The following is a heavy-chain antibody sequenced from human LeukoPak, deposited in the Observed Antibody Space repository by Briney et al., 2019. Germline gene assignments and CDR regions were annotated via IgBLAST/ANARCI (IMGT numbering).Heavy chain of an antibody. J-gene: IGHJ5*02. CDR1: GYSISSGYY. Sequence: SETLSLTCTVSGYSISSGYYWGWIRQPPGKGLEWIGSIYHSGSTYYNPSLKSRVTISVDTSKNQFSLKLSSVTAADTAVYYCARDRSVTVTTSGWFDPWGQGTLVTLSS. CDR3: ARDRSVTVTTSGWFDP. V-gene: IGHV4-38-2*02. CDR2: IYHSGST. D-gene: IGHD4-17*01.